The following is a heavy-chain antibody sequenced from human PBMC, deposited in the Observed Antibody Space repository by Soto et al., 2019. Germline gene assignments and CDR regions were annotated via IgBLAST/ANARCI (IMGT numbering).Heavy chain of an antibody. Sequence: QVQLVQSGAEVKEPGSSVKVSCKASGGGNLRDYRTTWVRRAPGQGLEWMGGIIPKLGSANYAQNFQGRVTITADESTNTVYMELRSLRSDDTAVYYSARGGDGYNFGGVYWGQGTPVTVSS. V-gene: IGHV1-69*01. D-gene: IGHD2-21*01. CDR1: GGGNLRDYR. J-gene: IGHJ4*02. CDR2: IIPKLGSA. CDR3: ARGGDGYNFGGVY.